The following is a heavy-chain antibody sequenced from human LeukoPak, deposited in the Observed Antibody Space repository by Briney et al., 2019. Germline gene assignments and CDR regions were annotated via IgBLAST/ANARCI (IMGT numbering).Heavy chain of an antibody. CDR3: AKTYSSSSSMWFDP. CDR2: ISGSGGNT. J-gene: IGHJ5*02. D-gene: IGHD6-6*01. Sequence: PGGSLRLSCAASGFTFSNCAMNWVRQAPGKGLEWVSVISGSGGNTYYADSVKGRFTISRDNSKSTVSLQMNSLRAEDTAVYYCAKTYSSSSSMWFDPWGQGTLVTVSS. V-gene: IGHV3-23*01. CDR1: GFTFSNCA.